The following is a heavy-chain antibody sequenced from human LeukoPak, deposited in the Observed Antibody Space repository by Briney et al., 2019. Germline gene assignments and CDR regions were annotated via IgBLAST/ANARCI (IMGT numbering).Heavy chain of an antibody. CDR1: GFIFNSHW. J-gene: IGHJ2*01. Sequence: GGSLRLSCGASGFIFNSHWMTWVRQAPGMGLEWVGNIRQDGDEKFYADSVRGRFTISRDNAKNSLYLHLNSLRAEDTAIYCARVRTEWYIDLWGRGTLVTVSP. D-gene: IGHD2-8*02. CDR3: ARVRTEWYIDL. CDR2: IRQDGDEK. V-gene: IGHV3-7*01.